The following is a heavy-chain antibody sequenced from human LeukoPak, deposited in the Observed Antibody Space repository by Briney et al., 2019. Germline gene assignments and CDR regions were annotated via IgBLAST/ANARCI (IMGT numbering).Heavy chain of an antibody. CDR3: ASRKLGNDY. V-gene: IGHV4-59*02. Sequence: SETLSLTCTVSGGSVTDYYWSWIRQSPGEGLEWIGYIYYTGTSYNPSLKSRVTISADTSKNQFSLKLISVTAADTAVYYCASRKLGNDYWGQGTLVTVSS. J-gene: IGHJ4*02. D-gene: IGHD7-27*01. CDR2: IYYTGT. CDR1: GGSVTDYY.